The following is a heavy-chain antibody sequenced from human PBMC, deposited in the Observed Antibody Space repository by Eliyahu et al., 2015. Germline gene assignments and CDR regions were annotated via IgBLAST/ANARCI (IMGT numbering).Heavy chain of an antibody. D-gene: IGHD3-22*01. CDR3: VKPPLYYYDSTAYYPY. V-gene: IGHV3-64D*06. CDR1: GFXFXXYA. J-gene: IGHJ4*02. CDR2: ISSNDEST. Sequence: EVQLVESGGGLVQPGGXLXXSCSXXGFXFXXYALHWVRQAPGKGLEYVSAISSNDESTYYADSVKGRVTISRDNSKNTLYLQMSSLRAEDTAVYYCVKPPLYYYDSTAYYPYWGQGTLVTVSS.